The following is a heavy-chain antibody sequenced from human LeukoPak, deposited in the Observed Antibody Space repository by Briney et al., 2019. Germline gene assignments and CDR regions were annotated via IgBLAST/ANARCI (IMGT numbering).Heavy chain of an antibody. CDR1: GFTFSVYA. D-gene: IGHD3-10*02. Sequence: PGGSLRLSCAASGFTFSVYAMSCVRQAPGEGLEWVSSISESRDDTDNAHSVKGRFTISRDNSNNTLYLQMNSLRAEDTAVYYCARDYPGDSMLWEDYFDYWGQGTLVTVSS. J-gene: IGHJ4*02. V-gene: IGHV3-23*01. CDR2: ISESRDDT. CDR3: ARDYPGDSMLWEDYFDY.